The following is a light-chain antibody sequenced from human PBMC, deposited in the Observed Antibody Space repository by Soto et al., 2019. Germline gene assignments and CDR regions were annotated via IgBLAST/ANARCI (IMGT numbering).Light chain of an antibody. CDR3: SSYTSSIS. V-gene: IGLV2-14*01. J-gene: IGLJ2*01. CDR2: DVN. Sequence: QSALTQPASVSGSPGQSITISCTGTSSDVGGYNYVSWYQQHPGKAPKLMIYDVNTRPSGVSNRFYGSKSGNTATLTISGLQDDDDAYYYCSSYTSSISFGGGTQLTVL. CDR1: SSDVGGYNY.